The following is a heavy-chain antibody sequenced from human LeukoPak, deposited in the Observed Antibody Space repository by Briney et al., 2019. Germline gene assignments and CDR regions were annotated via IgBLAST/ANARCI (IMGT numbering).Heavy chain of an antibody. CDR1: GYPFTTYW. D-gene: IGHD2-2*01. V-gene: IGHV5-51*01. CDR2: IYPTDSDT. J-gene: IGHJ4*02. CDR3: VRKGASTWYLDF. Sequence: GESLKISCQGSGYPFTTYWIAWVRQMPGKGLEWMGVIYPTDSDTRYSPSFQGQVTISADKSISTAYLRWSSLQASDTAIYYCVRKGASTWYLDFWGQGTLVTVSS.